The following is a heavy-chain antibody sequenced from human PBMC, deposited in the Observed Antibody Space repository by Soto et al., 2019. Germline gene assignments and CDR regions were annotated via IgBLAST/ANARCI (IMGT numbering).Heavy chain of an antibody. CDR2: IYYSVNT. J-gene: IGHJ5*02. V-gene: IGHV4-31*03. Sequence: QVQLQESGPGLVNPSQTLSLTCIVSGDSISSGGHYWSWIRQHHLKGLEWIGNIYYSVNTYYNPSLNSRLTISVDTSKNQFSLKLSSVPAADTAMYYCVRYPVTRSSTWFDPWGQGPQVSVSS. D-gene: IGHD4-17*01. CDR1: GDSISSGGHY. CDR3: VRYPVTRSSTWFDP.